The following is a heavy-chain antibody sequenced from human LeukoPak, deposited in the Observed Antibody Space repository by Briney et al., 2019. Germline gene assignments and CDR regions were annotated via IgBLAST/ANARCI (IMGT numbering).Heavy chain of an antibody. CDR2: INHSGST. D-gene: IGHD3-22*01. J-gene: IGHJ4*02. CDR3: ARYDSSGYYDY. Sequence: PSETLSLTCVVYGGSFSGYYWSWIRQPPGKGLEWIGEINHSGSTNYNPSLKSRVTISVDTSKNQFSLKLSSVTAADTAVYYCARYDSSGYYDYWGQGTLVTVSS. V-gene: IGHV4-34*01. CDR1: GGSFSGYY.